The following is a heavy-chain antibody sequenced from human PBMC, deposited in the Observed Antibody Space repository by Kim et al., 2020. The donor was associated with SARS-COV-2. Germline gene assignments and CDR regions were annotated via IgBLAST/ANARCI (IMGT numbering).Heavy chain of an antibody. Sequence: GGSLRLSCAASGFTFSSYAMSWVRQAPGKGLEWVSAISGSGGSTYYADSVKGRFTISRDNSKNTLYLQMNSLRAEDTAVYYCAKDLYGDYGEGIDYWGQGTLVTVSS. CDR2: ISGSGGST. J-gene: IGHJ4*02. V-gene: IGHV3-23*01. CDR1: GFTFSSYA. CDR3: AKDLYGDYGEGIDY. D-gene: IGHD4-17*01.